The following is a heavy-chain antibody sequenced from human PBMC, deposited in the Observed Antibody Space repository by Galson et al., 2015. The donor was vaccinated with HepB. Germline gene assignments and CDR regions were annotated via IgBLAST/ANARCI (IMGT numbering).Heavy chain of an antibody. D-gene: IGHD3-22*01. V-gene: IGHV4-4*07. CDR1: GGSISSYY. J-gene: IGHJ4*02. Sequence: SETLSLTCPISGGSISSYYWSWIRQPAGKGLEWIGRIYTSGSTNYNPSLKSRVTMSVDTSKNQFSLKLSSVTAADTAVYYCARDGGDYYDSGGYYNRKKQGGPPEPLWGQGTLVTVSS. CDR2: IYTSGST. CDR3: ARDGGDYYDSGGYYNRKKQGGPPEPL.